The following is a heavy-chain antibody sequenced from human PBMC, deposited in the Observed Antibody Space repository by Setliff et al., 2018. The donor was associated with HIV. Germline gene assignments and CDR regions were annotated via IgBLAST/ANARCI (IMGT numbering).Heavy chain of an antibody. CDR2: IRSTGYGSAT. V-gene: IGHV3-73*01. CDR3: TTGTRLVD. CDR1: GFTFSDHY. Sequence: GSLRLSCAASGFTFSDHYMDWVRQAPGKGLEWVGRIRSTGYGSATAYAASVKGRFTISRDDSKNTAYLQMNSLKTEDTAVYYCTTGTRLVDWGQGALVTVSS. D-gene: IGHD2-21*01. J-gene: IGHJ4*02.